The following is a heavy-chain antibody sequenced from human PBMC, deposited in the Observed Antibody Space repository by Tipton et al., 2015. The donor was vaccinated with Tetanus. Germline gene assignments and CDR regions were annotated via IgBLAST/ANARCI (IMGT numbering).Heavy chain of an antibody. J-gene: IGHJ5*02. CDR2: IFFEGST. Sequence: TLSLTCTVTGASIRDKRYYWGWIRQAPEKGLEWIASIFFEGSTYYNPSLKSRVTIAVDTSQNLFSLSLASVTAADTAVYYCARHFYGNWFDPWGQGALVTVSS. D-gene: IGHD2/OR15-2a*01. V-gene: IGHV4-39*01. CDR1: GASIRDKRYY. CDR3: ARHFYGNWFDP.